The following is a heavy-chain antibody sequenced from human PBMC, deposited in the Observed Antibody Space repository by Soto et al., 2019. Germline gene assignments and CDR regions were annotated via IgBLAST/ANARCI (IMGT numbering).Heavy chain of an antibody. J-gene: IGHJ4*02. D-gene: IGHD4-17*01. CDR1: GFPLSSYS. CDR3: ARGYYGDYLFDY. Sequence: GGSLRLSCATPGFPLSSYSISLVRQAPGKGLEWVSAISGSGGSTYYADSVKGRFTISRDNSKNTLYLQMNSLRAEDTALYYCARGYYGDYLFDYWGQGTLVTVSS. V-gene: IGHV3-23*01. CDR2: ISGSGGST.